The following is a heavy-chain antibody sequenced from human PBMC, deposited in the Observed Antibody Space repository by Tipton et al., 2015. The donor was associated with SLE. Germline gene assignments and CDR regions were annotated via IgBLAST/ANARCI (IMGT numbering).Heavy chain of an antibody. CDR1: GFTFSSYG. J-gene: IGHJ6*03. CDR2: ISYDGSNK. V-gene: IGHV3-30*03. CDR3: ARGSYSSSWHYYYYYMDV. Sequence: SLRLSCAASGFTFSSYGMSWVRQAPGKGLEWVAVISYDGSNKYYADSVKGRFTISRDNSKNTLYLQMNSLRAEDTAVYYCARGSYSSSWHYYYYYMDVWGKGTTVTVSS. D-gene: IGHD6-13*01.